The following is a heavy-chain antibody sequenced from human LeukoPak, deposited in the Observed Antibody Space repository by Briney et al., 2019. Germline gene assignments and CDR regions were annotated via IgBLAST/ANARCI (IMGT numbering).Heavy chain of an antibody. J-gene: IGHJ5*02. CDR3: GRVGYCSGGSCYRSWFDP. CDR1: GFTFSDYY. CDR2: ISSSGSTI. Sequence: GGSLRLSCAASGFTFSDYYMSWIRQAPGKGLEWVSYISSSGSTIYYADSVKGRFTISRDNAKNSLYLQMNSLRAEDTAVYYCGRVGYCSGGSCYRSWFDPWGQGTLVTVSS. V-gene: IGHV3-11*04. D-gene: IGHD2-15*01.